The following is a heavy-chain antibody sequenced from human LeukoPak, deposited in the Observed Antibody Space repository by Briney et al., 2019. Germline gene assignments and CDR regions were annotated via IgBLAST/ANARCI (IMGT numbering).Heavy chain of an antibody. CDR3: AKVHRFGEVLDYFDY. CDR2: IRSDGSNQ. V-gene: IGHV3-30*02. J-gene: IGHJ4*02. CDR1: GFTFSYYG. D-gene: IGHD3-10*01. Sequence: GGSLRLSCVASGFTFSYYGMHWVRQAPGKGLEWVTFIRSDGSNQYYADSVKGRFTISRDNSKNTLYLQMNSLRAEDTSVYYCAKVHRFGEVLDYFDYWGQGTLVTVSS.